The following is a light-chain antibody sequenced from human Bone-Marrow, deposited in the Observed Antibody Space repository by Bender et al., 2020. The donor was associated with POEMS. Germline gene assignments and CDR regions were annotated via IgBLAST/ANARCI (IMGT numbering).Light chain of an antibody. CDR2: EVS. J-gene: IGLJ3*02. V-gene: IGLV2-8*01. CDR3: SSYAGSNNLV. Sequence: QSALTQPASASGSPGQSITISCTGTSTDYDFRHLVSWYQHQPGKPPRLIIYEVSRRPSGVPDRFSGSKSGNTASLTVSGLQAEDEADYYCSSYAGSNNLVFGGGTKLTVL. CDR1: STDYDFRHL.